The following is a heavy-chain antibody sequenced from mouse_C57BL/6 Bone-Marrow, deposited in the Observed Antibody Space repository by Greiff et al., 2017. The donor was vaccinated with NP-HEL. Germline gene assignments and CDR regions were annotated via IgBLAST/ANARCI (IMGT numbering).Heavy chain of an antibody. CDR2: IYPGGGYT. V-gene: IGHV1-63*01. Sequence: QVQLQQSGAELVRPGTSVKMSCKASGYTFTNYWIGWAKQRPGHGLEWIGDIYPGGGYTKYNEKFKGKATLTADKSSSTAYMQFSSLTSEDSAIYYCARYYGSSYVGYAMDYWGQGTSVTVSS. D-gene: IGHD1-1*01. J-gene: IGHJ4*01. CDR3: ARYYGSSYVGYAMDY. CDR1: GYTFTNYW.